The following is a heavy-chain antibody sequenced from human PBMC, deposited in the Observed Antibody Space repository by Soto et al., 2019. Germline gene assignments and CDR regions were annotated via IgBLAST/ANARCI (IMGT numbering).Heavy chain of an antibody. V-gene: IGHV4-31*03. D-gene: IGHD3-3*01. CDR1: GGSISSGGYY. J-gene: IGHJ3*02. CDR3: ARGGKVFGVVIIHDAFDI. Sequence: SETLSLTCTVSGGSISSGGYYWSWIRQHPGKGLEWIGYIYYSGSTYYNPSLKSRVTISVDTSKNQFSLKLSSVTAADTAVYYCARGGKVFGVVIIHDAFDIWGQGTMVTVSS. CDR2: IYYSGST.